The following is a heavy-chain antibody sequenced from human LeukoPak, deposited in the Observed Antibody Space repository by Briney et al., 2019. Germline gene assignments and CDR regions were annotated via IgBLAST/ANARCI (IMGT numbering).Heavy chain of an antibody. Sequence: GGSLRLSCAASGFTFSSYAMSWVRQAPGKGLEWVSAISGSGGRTYYADSVKGRFTISRDSSKNTLYLQMNSLRAEDTAVYYCAKAVAAAGKTEFDYWGQGTLVTVSS. CDR1: GFTFSSYA. D-gene: IGHD6-13*01. V-gene: IGHV3-23*01. CDR2: ISGSGGRT. CDR3: AKAVAAAGKTEFDY. J-gene: IGHJ4*02.